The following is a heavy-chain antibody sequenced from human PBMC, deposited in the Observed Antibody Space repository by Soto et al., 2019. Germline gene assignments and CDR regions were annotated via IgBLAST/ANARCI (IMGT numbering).Heavy chain of an antibody. Sequence: SETLSLTCAVYVGSFSGYYWSWIRQPPGKGLEWIGEINHSGSTNYNPSLKSRVTISEDTSKNQFSLKLSSVTAADTAVYYCARGLFTVTTDYYFDYWGQGTLVTVS. V-gene: IGHV4-34*01. CDR3: ARGLFTVTTDYYFDY. CDR2: INHSGST. D-gene: IGHD4-17*01. CDR1: VGSFSGYY. J-gene: IGHJ4*02.